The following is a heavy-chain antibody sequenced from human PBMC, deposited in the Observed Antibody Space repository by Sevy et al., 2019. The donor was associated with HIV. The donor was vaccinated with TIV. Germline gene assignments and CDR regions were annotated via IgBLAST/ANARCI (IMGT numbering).Heavy chain of an antibody. Sequence: GGSLRLSCAASGFTFSSYAMHWVRQAPGKGLEWVAVISYDGSNKYYADSVKGRFTISRDNSKNTLYLQMNSLRAEDTAVYYCARGDIVVVASANFDYWGQGTLVTVSS. CDR1: GFTFSSYA. CDR3: ARGDIVVVASANFDY. J-gene: IGHJ4*02. V-gene: IGHV3-30-3*01. D-gene: IGHD2-15*01. CDR2: ISYDGSNK.